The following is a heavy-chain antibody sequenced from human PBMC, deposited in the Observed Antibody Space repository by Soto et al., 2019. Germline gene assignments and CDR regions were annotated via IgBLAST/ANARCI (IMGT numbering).Heavy chain of an antibody. V-gene: IGHV4-31*03. CDR1: GGSISRGGYY. D-gene: IGHD4-17*01. CDR2: IYYSGNT. CDR3: ARGAADYGNAFDI. J-gene: IGHJ3*02. Sequence: QVQLQESGPGLVKSSQTLSLTCTVSGGSISRGGYYWTWIRQFPGKGLEWLAHIYYSGNTYYNPSLKSRLSISHDTSTNQFSLSLTSVTAADTAVYFCARGAADYGNAFDIWGRGTLVTVSS.